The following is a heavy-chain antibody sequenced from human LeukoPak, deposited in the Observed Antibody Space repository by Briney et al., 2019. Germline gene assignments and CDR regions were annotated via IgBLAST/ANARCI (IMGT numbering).Heavy chain of an antibody. D-gene: IGHD5-24*01. CDR1: GFTFRSYS. V-gene: IGHV3-30*03. CDR3: AREFGHNRWYFDY. J-gene: IGHJ4*02. CDR2: VSADGRTQ. Sequence: GGSLRLSCAASGFTFRSYSIHWVRQAPGKGLEWVTVVSADGRTQYYSDSVKGRFTISRDNSLNTLHLQMNSLRTGDTAVYYCAREFGHNRWYFDYWGQGTLVTVSS.